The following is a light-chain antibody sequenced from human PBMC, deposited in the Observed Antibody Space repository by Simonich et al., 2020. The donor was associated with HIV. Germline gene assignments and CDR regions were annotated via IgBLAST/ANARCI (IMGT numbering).Light chain of an antibody. CDR2: WAS. J-gene: IGKJ4*01. CDR1: QSVLYGSNNKHY. Sequence: DIVMTQSPDSLAVSLGERATINCKSSQSVLYGSNNKHYLAWYQQKPGQPPKLLIYWASSRESGVPDRFSGSGSETDFTLTISTLQPEDVATYYCQKYNSFPLTFGGGTKVEIK. V-gene: IGKV4-1*01. CDR3: QKYNSFPLT.